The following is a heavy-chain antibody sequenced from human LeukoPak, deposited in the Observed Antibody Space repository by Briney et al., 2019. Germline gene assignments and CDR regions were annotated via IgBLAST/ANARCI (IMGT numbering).Heavy chain of an antibody. Sequence: GGSLRLSCADSGFAFGSCAMSWVRQAPGKGLEWVSAIRGDGAETYYADSVKGRFTISRDISRNTLYLQMNSLRAEDTAVYYCARRDLGYSSGWYGFPDYWGQGTLVTVSS. D-gene: IGHD6-19*01. J-gene: IGHJ4*02. CDR2: IRGDGAET. V-gene: IGHV3-23*01. CDR1: GFAFGSCA. CDR3: ARRDLGYSSGWYGFPDY.